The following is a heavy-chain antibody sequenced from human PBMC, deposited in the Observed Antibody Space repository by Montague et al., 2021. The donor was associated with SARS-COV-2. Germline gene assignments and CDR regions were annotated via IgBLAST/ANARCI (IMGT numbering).Heavy chain of an antibody. D-gene: IGHD2-2*01. J-gene: IGHJ5*02. CDR3: TIEGHITTICSGCPRNWFDP. CDR2: ISTTGSP. V-gene: IGHV4-61*02. CDR1: GDSISRNNLY. Sequence: SQTLSLTCTLSGDSISRNNLYWTWIRQPAGKGLEWIGRISTTGSPEYNPSLKSRVTLSLDTSKNQFSLRLSSVTAADTAVYYCTIEGHITTICSGCPRNWFDPWGQGTLVTVSS.